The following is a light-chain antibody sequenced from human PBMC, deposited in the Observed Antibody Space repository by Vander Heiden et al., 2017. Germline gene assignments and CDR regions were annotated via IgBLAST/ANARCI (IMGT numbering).Light chain of an antibody. CDR3: QQYDGAPLT. V-gene: IGKV4-1*01. CDR2: WAS. J-gene: IGKJ4*01. Sequence: DIVMTQSPDSLAVSLGERATINCKSSQSILSSSNNKNSLAWYQQKPGQPPKLLIFWASSRESGVPDRFSGSESGTDFTLTISSLQAGDVAVYYCQQYDGAPLTFGGGTKVEIK. CDR1: QSILSSSNNKNS.